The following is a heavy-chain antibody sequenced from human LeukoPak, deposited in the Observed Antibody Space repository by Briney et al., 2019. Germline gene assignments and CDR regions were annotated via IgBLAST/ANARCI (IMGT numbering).Heavy chain of an antibody. CDR1: EFTFSSYS. Sequence: GGSLRLSCAASEFTFSSYSMNWVRRAPGKGLEWVSSISSSSSYIYYADSVKGRFTISRDNAKNSLYLQMNSLRAEDTAVYYCARDAVIMITFGGASDAFDIWGQGTMVTVSS. CDR3: ARDAVIMITFGGASDAFDI. CDR2: ISSSSSYI. D-gene: IGHD3-16*01. V-gene: IGHV3-21*01. J-gene: IGHJ3*02.